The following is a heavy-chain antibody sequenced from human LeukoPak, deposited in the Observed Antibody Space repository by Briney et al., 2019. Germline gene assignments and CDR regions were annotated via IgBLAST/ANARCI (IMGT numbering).Heavy chain of an antibody. J-gene: IGHJ6*03. CDR3: ARQLYVSGSYYAPMDV. CDR1: GGSISSSSYF. V-gene: IGHV4-39*01. Sequence: PSETLSLTCSVSGGSISSSSYFWGWIRQPPGKGLEWIASVHYSGSTYYNPSLKSRLTISVDTSKNQFSLELSSVTAADTSLYFCARQLYVSGSYYAPMDVWGKGTTVTISS. D-gene: IGHD3-10*01. CDR2: VHYSGST.